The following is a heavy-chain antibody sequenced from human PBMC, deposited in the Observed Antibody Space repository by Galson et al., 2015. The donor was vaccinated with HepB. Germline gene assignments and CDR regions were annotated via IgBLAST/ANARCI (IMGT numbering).Heavy chain of an antibody. CDR3: TLAPGSPDQSWQGGAYFDY. V-gene: IGHV3-15*01. CDR1: GFTFSRAW. D-gene: IGHD3-10*01. CDR2: IKSKGSGGTT. J-gene: IGHJ4*02. Sequence: SLRLSCAASGFTFSRAWMGWVRQAPGKALEWVGRIKSKGSGGTTDYAAPVKGRFTISRDDSKNTLYLEMNSPETDDTGVYSCTLAPGSPDQSWQGGAYFDYWGQGNLVTVSS.